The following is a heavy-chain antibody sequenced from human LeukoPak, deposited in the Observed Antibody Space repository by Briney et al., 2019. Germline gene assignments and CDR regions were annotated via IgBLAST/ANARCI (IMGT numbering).Heavy chain of an antibody. CDR3: AKGLGSGYSPFDF. Sequence: PGGSLRLSCAASGFTFSTYVMHWVRRAPGKGLEWVAGIWHDGSKEYYADSVKGRFTISRENSKNILHMQMNSLRADDAALYYCAKGLGSGYSPFDFWGQGTLVTVSS. J-gene: IGHJ4*02. CDR2: IWHDGSKE. D-gene: IGHD3-22*01. CDR1: GFTFSTYV. V-gene: IGHV3-33*06.